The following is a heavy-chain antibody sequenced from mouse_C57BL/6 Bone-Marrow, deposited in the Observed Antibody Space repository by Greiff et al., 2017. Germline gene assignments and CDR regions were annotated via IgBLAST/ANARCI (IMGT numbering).Heavy chain of an antibody. CDR3: ARKKYYYGSSYGYYAMDY. Sequence: QVQLQQPGAELVMPGASVKLSCKASGYTFTSYWMHWVKQRPGQGLEWIGEIDPSDSYTNYNQKFKGKSTLTVDKSSSTAYMQLSSLTSEDSAVYYCARKKYYYGSSYGYYAMDYWGQGTSVTVSS. CDR1: GYTFTSYW. J-gene: IGHJ4*01. V-gene: IGHV1-69*01. CDR2: IDPSDSYT. D-gene: IGHD1-1*01.